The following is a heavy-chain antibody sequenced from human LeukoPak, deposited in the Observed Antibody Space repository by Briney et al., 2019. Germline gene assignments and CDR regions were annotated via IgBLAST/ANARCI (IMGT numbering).Heavy chain of an antibody. CDR2: INHSGST. CDR1: GGSFSGYY. J-gene: IGHJ4*02. CDR3: ARVGYSSGWYRFDY. V-gene: IGHV4-34*01. Sequence: TSETLSLTCAVYGGSFSGYYWSWSRQPPGKGLEWIGEINHSGSTNYNPSLKSRVTISVDTSKNQFSLKLSSVTAADTAVYYCARVGYSSGWYRFDYWGQGTLVTVSS. D-gene: IGHD6-19*01.